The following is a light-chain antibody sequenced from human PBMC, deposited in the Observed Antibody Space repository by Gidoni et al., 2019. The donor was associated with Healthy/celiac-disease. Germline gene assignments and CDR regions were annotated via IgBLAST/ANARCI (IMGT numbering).Light chain of an antibody. V-gene: IGKV3-15*01. CDR3: QHYNNWPPFT. J-gene: IGKJ3*01. CDR1: QSVSSN. Sequence: EIVMTQSPATLSVSPGERATLSCRASQSVSSNLVWYLQTPGQAPRLLIYCASTRATGIPARFSGSGSGTEFTLTISSLQSEDFAVYYCQHYNNWPPFTFGPGTKVDIK. CDR2: CAS.